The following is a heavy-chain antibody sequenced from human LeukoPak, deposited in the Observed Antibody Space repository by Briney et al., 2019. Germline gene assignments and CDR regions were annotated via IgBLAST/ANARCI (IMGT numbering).Heavy chain of an antibody. J-gene: IGHJ4*02. Sequence: PGGSLRLSCAASGFTFSDYTIHWVRQAPGKGLEWVAVVSYDGSTKYYAASVKGRFTISRDNSKNTLFLQMDSLKTEDTAVYSCARGPSKAYSDTYYRLDYWGQGTLVTVSS. CDR1: GFTFSDYT. CDR2: VSYDGSTK. V-gene: IGHV3-30*01. CDR3: ARGPSKAYSDTYYRLDY. D-gene: IGHD1-26*01.